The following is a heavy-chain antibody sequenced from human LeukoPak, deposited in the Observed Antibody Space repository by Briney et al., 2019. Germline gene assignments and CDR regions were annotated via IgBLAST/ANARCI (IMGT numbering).Heavy chain of an antibody. CDR3: AKDLDRAYYYYGMDV. Sequence: PGGSLRVSCIAPGFTFTGNAMIRVSQAPGKGLEWVSAVSDSGYSAHYADSVKGRFTISRDNSKNTLYLQMNSLRAEDTSVYCCAKDLDRAYYYYGMDVWGQGTTVTVSS. V-gene: IGHV3-23*01. CDR2: VSDSGYSA. CDR1: GFTFTGNA. D-gene: IGHD1-14*01. J-gene: IGHJ6*02.